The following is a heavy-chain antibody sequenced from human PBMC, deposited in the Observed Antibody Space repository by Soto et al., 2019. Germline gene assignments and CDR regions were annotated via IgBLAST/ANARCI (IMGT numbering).Heavy chain of an antibody. CDR1: GYTLTAYY. CDR2: IHPNSGDT. CDR3: ARADCSGGSCYTCDN. Sequence: GASVKVSCKASGYTLTAYYLHWVRQAPGQGLEWVGWIHPNSGDTNYAQKFRGRVTLTRDTALSTAYMDLKRLNFNDTAVYYCARADCSGGSCYTCDNWGQGTLVTVSS. V-gene: IGHV1-2*02. D-gene: IGHD2-15*01. J-gene: IGHJ4*02.